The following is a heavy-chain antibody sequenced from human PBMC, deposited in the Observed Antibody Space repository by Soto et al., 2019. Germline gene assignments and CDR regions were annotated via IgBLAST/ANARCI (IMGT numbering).Heavy chain of an antibody. Sequence: EVQLLESGGGLVQPGGSLRLYCAASGFTFSSYAMSWVRQAPGKGLEWVSAISGSGGSTYYADSVKGRFTISRDNSKNTRYRHMNSLRAEDTAVYYCAKHSRSWFNNWFDPWGQGTLVTVSS. CDR3: AKHSRSWFNNWFDP. CDR1: GFTFSSYA. CDR2: ISGSGGST. J-gene: IGHJ5*02. D-gene: IGHD6-13*01. V-gene: IGHV3-23*01.